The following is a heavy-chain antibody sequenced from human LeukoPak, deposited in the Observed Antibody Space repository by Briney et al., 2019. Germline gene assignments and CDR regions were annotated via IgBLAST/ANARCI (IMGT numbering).Heavy chain of an antibody. CDR1: GFTFSGSA. J-gene: IGHJ4*02. D-gene: IGHD2-2*01. Sequence: GGSLRLSCAASGFTFSGSAMHWVRQASGKGLEWVGRIRSKANSYATAYAASVKGRFTISRDDSKNTAYLQMNSLKTEDTAVYYCTSPALGYCSSTSCYDDYWGQGTLVTVSS. CDR3: TSPALGYCSSTSCYDDY. CDR2: IRSKANSYAT. V-gene: IGHV3-73*01.